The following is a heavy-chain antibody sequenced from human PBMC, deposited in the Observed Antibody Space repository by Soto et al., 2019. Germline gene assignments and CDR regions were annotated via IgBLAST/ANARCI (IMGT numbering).Heavy chain of an antibody. V-gene: IGHV5-51*01. CDR3: PRHKGY. J-gene: IGHJ4*02. CDR1: GYTFTDAW. CDR2: VYPGESQT. Sequence: GESLYISCKASGYTFTDAWIGRVRQMPGKGLEPMGIVYPGESQTRYNPSFQGQITLSADKSITTAYLQWTSLKASDSAIYYCPRHKGYWGQGTRVTFSS.